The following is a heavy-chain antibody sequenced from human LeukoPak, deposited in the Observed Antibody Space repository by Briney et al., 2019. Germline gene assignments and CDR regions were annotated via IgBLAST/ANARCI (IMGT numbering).Heavy chain of an antibody. CDR2: YDPENDGT. CDR1: GYALSELS. J-gene: IGHJ4*02. D-gene: IGHD3-22*01. V-gene: IGHV1-24*01. CDR3: ATPRTGRVVSITGSYFDY. Sequence: ASVTVSCKVFGYALSELSMHWVRQGPGKGLEWVGGYDPENDGTINAQKFQGRFTMIEDTSTNTLYMDLSSLRSEDTAMYFCATPRTGRVVSITGSYFDYWGQGTLVTVSS.